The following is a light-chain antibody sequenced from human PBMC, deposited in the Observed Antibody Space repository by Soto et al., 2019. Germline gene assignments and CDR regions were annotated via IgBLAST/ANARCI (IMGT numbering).Light chain of an antibody. J-gene: IGKJ1*01. CDR3: QQYETFSGT. CDR2: DAS. Sequence: DIQMTQSPSSVSASVGDRFTITCRASQSVSGWLAWYQQKPGEAPKLLIYDASALPRGVPSRFSGSGSGTKFTLTIASLQPDDFATYYCQQYETFSGTFGPGTKVDI. CDR1: QSVSGW. V-gene: IGKV1-5*01.